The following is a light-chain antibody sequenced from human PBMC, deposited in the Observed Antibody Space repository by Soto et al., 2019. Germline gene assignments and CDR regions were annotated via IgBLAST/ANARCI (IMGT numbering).Light chain of an antibody. V-gene: IGKV3-11*01. CDR2: DAS. CDR3: QQRSNWPPRFT. Sequence: EIVLTQSPATLSLSPGERATLSCRASQTVSSNLAWYQQKPGQAPRRLIYDASTRATGIPARFSGSGSGTDFTLTISSLEPEDFAVYYCQQRSNWPPRFTFGPGTKVDIK. J-gene: IGKJ3*01. CDR1: QTVSSN.